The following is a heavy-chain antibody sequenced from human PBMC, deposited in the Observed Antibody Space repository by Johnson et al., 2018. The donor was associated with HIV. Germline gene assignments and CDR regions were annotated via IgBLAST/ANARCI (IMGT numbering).Heavy chain of an antibody. CDR3: ANSGLWGQMN. V-gene: IGHV3-23*04. D-gene: IGHD4/OR15-4a*01. Sequence: MQLVESGGGLVQPRGSLRLSCAVSGFTFNSYAMSWVRQAPGKGLEWVSAISGSGANTYYADSVKGRFTISRDNSKNTLYLQMNSLRAEDAAGYCCANSGLWGQMNWGQGTMVTVSS. CDR2: ISGSGANT. CDR1: GFTFNSYA. J-gene: IGHJ3*01.